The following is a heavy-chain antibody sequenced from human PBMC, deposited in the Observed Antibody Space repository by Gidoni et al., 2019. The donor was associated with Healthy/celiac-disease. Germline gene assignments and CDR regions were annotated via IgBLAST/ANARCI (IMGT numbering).Heavy chain of an antibody. CDR3: TRDYGDHLGV. CDR1: GFTFSGSA. CDR2: IRSKANSYAT. J-gene: IGHJ4*02. V-gene: IGHV3-73*02. Sequence: EVPLVESGGGWVQPGGSLNLACASSGFTFSGSAMHWVRQASGKGLEWVGRIRSKANSYATEYAASVKGRFTISRDDSKNTAYLQMNSLKTEDTAVYYCTRDYGDHLGVWGQGTLVTVSS. D-gene: IGHD4-17*01.